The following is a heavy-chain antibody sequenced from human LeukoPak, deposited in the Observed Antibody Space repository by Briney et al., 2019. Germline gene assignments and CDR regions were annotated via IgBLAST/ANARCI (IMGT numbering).Heavy chain of an antibody. CDR2: ISGSGGST. D-gene: IGHD6-13*01. J-gene: IGHJ4*02. Sequence: TGGSLRLSCAASGFTFSSYAMSWVRQAPGKGLEWVSAISGSGGSTYYADSVKGRFTISRDNSKNTLYLQMNSLRAEDTAVYYCAKDVRQQLRYFDYWGQGTLVTVSS. CDR3: AKDVRQQLRYFDY. CDR1: GFTFSSYA. V-gene: IGHV3-23*01.